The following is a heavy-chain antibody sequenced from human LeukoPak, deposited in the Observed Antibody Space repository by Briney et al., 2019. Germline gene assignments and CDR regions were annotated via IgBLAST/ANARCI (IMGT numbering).Heavy chain of an antibody. Sequence: GGSLRLSCAASGFSFSSYSMNWVRQAPGKGLEWVSSISSSSSYIYYADSVKGRFTISRDNAKNSLYLQMNSRRAEDTAVYYCARYGDFSLDYWGQGTLVTVSS. CDR3: ARYGDFSLDY. D-gene: IGHD4-17*01. V-gene: IGHV3-21*01. J-gene: IGHJ4*02. CDR1: GFSFSSYS. CDR2: ISSSSSYI.